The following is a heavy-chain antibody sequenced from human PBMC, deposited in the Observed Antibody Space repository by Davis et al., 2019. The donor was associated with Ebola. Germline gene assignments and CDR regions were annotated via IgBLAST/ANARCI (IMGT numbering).Heavy chain of an antibody. CDR2: IYPGDSHT. J-gene: IGHJ5*02. CDR1: GYSFETHW. V-gene: IGHV5-51*01. CDR3: ARPFSYDFWSGYFQPNWFDP. Sequence: GESLKISCKASGYSFETHWIGWVRQMPGKGLELMGIIYPGDSHTRYSPSFQGQVTISAVKSISTAYLQWSSLKASDTAMYYCARPFSYDFWSGYFQPNWFDPWGQGTLVTVSP. D-gene: IGHD3-3*01.